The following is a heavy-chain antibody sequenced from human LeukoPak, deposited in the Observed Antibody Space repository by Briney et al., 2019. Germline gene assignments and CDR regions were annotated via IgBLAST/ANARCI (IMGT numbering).Heavy chain of an antibody. CDR1: GYSISTGYY. J-gene: IGHJ4*02. D-gene: IGHD2-15*01. Sequence: PSETLSLTCTVSGYSISTGYYWAWIRQPPGKGLEWIGTFYHGGSTYYNPSLKSRVTISVDTSKNQFPLKLSSVTAADTAVYYCASGWFKQYYFDYWGQGTLVTVSS. V-gene: IGHV4-38-2*02. CDR2: FYHGGST. CDR3: ASGWFKQYYFDY.